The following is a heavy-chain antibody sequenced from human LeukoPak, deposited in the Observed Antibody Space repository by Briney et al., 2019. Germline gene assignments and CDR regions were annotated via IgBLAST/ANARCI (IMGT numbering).Heavy chain of an antibody. V-gene: IGHV4-34*01. D-gene: IGHD2-15*01. Sequence: SETLSLTCAVYGRSFSGYYWTWIRQTPGKGLEWIGEINHSGITDYNPSLRSRVTISVDTSKNQFSLKLSSVTAADTAVYYCARDGGRGWFDPWGQGTLVTVSS. CDR3: ARDGGRGWFDP. CDR1: GRSFSGYY. CDR2: INHSGIT. J-gene: IGHJ5*02.